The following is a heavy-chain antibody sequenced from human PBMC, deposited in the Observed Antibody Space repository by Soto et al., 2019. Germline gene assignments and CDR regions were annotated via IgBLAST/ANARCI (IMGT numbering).Heavy chain of an antibody. Sequence: TLSLTCTVSGGSISSYYWSWIRQPPGKGLEWIGYIYYSGSPNYNPSLKSRVTISVDTSKNQFSLKLSSVTAADTAVYYCARHKGGSSGWCGNWFDPWGQGTLVTVSS. V-gene: IGHV4-59*08. J-gene: IGHJ5*02. CDR2: IYYSGSP. D-gene: IGHD6-19*01. CDR1: GGSISSYY. CDR3: ARHKGGSSGWCGNWFDP.